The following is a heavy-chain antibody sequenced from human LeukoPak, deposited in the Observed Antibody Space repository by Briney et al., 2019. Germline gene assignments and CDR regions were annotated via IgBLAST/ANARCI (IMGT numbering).Heavy chain of an antibody. CDR3: TRDPRHLDS. J-gene: IGHJ4*02. CDR1: GFTFDDYG. CDR2: INWNGGST. V-gene: IGHV3-20*04. D-gene: IGHD6-6*01. Sequence: GGSLRLSCAASGFTFDDYGMSWVRQAPGKGLEWVSGINWNGGSTGYADSAKGRFTISRDNAKNSLCLQMSSLRVEDTAVYYCTRDPRHLDSWGQGTLVTVSS.